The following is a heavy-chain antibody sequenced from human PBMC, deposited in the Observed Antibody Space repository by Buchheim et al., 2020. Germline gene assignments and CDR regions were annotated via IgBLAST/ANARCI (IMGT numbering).Heavy chain of an antibody. V-gene: IGHV4-61*01. Sequence: QVQLQESGPGLVKPSETLSLTCTVSGGSVSSGSYYWSWIRQPPGKGLEWIGHISYTESTNYSPSLKSRATISVDMSKNQFSLKLTSMTAADTAVYYCARDRAGDYDIMTGTYFYGMDVWGQGTT. CDR3: ARDRAGDYDIMTGTYFYGMDV. CDR2: ISYTEST. CDR1: GGSVSSGSYY. J-gene: IGHJ6*02. D-gene: IGHD3-9*01.